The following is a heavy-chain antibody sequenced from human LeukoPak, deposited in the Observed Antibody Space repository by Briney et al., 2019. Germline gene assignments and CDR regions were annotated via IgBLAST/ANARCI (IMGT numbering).Heavy chain of an antibody. J-gene: IGHJ3*02. Sequence: SETLSLTCAVYGGSFSGYYWSWIRQPPGKGLEWIGEINHSGSTNYNPSLKSRVTISVDTSKNQFSLELSSVTAADTAVYYCARDYYDSSGYYYALAFDIWGQGTMVTVSS. V-gene: IGHV4-34*01. CDR2: INHSGST. CDR3: ARDYYDSSGYYYALAFDI. D-gene: IGHD3-22*01. CDR1: GGSFSGYY.